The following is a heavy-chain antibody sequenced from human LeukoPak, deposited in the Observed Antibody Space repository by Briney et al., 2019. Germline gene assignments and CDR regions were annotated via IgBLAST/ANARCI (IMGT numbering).Heavy chain of an antibody. V-gene: IGHV3-33*01. J-gene: IGHJ4*02. D-gene: IGHD3-10*01. Sequence: PGGSLRLSCAAPGFTFSSYGMHWVRQAPGKGLEWVAVIWNDGNNKYYADSVKGRFTISRDNSKNTLYLQMNSLRAEDTALYYCARDPYGSGSYYAYWGQGTLVTVSS. CDR1: GFTFSSYG. CDR3: ARDPYGSGSYYAY. CDR2: IWNDGNNK.